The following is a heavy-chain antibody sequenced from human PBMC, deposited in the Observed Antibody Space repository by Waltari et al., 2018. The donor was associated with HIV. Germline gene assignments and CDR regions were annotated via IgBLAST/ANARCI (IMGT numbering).Heavy chain of an antibody. CDR3: ARGIRYYAP. V-gene: IGHV3-53*02. Sequence: EVQLVQSGGGVVSLEASVRLSCAVSGTLVSDNYMSWIRQAPGKGLEWVAVLYGDGTTYYADSVKGRFVVSRDKAKNMFFLQMDYPRGADSATYFCARGIRYYAPWGQGVLVSVS. CDR1: GTLVSDNY. CDR2: LYGDGTT. J-gene: IGHJ5*02. D-gene: IGHD3-3*01.